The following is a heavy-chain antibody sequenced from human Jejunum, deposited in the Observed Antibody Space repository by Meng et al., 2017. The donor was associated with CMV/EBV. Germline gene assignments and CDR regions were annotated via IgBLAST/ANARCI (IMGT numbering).Heavy chain of an antibody. Sequence: QVQLVASXXGVVQPGGGLCLPGXASGFIFGSYDMHWVRQAPGKGLEWVAFIKDHGNEKYNADSVKGRFTISRDNSKSTLYLQMSSLRAEDTAMYYCAKRGICGSTSCQEDFDIWGQGTMVTVSS. CDR2: IKDHGNEK. CDR3: AKRGICGSTSCQEDFDI. V-gene: IGHV3-30*02. D-gene: IGHD2-2*01. J-gene: IGHJ3*02. CDR1: GFIFGSYD.